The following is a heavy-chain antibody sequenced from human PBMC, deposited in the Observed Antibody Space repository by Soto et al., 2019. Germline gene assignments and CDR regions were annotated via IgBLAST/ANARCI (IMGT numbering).Heavy chain of an antibody. CDR2: ISGSGGIT. CDR1: GFTFSSYA. Sequence: EVQLLESGGGLVQRGGSLRLSCAAFGFTFSSYAMTWVRQAPGKGLEWVSVISGSGGITEYADSVKGRFTISRDNFKNTVFLQMNSLRAEDTAVYYCAKVGRMTTVVSHFDYWGRGALVTVSS. V-gene: IGHV3-23*01. CDR3: AKVGRMTTVVSHFDY. J-gene: IGHJ4*02. D-gene: IGHD4-17*01.